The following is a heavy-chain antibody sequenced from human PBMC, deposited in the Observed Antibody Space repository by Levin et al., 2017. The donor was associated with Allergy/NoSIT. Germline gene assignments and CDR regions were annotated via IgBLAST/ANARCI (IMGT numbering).Heavy chain of an antibody. D-gene: IGHD1-1*01. CDR1: GSSISSSNW. J-gene: IGHJ3*02. V-gene: IGHV4-28*01. Sequence: SETLSLTCAVSGSSISSSNWWGWIRQRPGKGLEWLGYIYYSGSTYYNTSLKSRVTMSVDTSKNQFFLKLSSVTAVDTAVYYCARRTGTTSYDAFDIWGQGTMVTVSS. CDR3: ARRTGTTSYDAFDI. CDR2: IYYSGST.